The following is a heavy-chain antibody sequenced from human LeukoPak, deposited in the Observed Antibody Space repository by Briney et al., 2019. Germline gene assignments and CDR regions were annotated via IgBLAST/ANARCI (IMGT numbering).Heavy chain of an antibody. V-gene: IGHV3-48*03. J-gene: IGHJ6*01. CDR1: GFTFSSYE. Sequence: GGSLRLSCAAAGFTFSSYEMNWGRQAPGKGLELGSYISSSGSNKYYADSGQGRFTISRDNAKNSLYLQTDSRGAEDTSLYYCAELCITMMGGVWGKGTAVT. CDR2: ISSSGSNK. D-gene: IGHD3-22*01. CDR3: AELCITMMGGV.